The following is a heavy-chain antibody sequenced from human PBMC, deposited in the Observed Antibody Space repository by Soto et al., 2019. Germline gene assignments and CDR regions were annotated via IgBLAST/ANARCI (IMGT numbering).Heavy chain of an antibody. V-gene: IGHV4-31*03. J-gene: IGHJ3*02. CDR1: GGSLGSADSF. CDR2: SSYRGRA. Sequence: PSETLSLNCTVSGGSLGSADSFLSWIRQLPGKALGWIVYSSYRGRATYNPSLERRVTRSGDTSKNKCSLRLVSVTAAGTTLYYCAREVNVDATPYAFHIWGQGTKVT. CDR3: AREVNVDATPYAFHI. D-gene: IGHD1-26*01.